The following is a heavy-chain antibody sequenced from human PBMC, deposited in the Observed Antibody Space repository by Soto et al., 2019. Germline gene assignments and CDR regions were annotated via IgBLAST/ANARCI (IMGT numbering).Heavy chain of an antibody. D-gene: IGHD2-8*01. CDR2: IIPIFGTA. CDR3: ARGAEGYCTNGVCLDYYYGMDV. J-gene: IGHJ6*02. CDR1: GGTFSSYA. Sequence: SVKVSCKASGGTFSSYAISWVRQAPGQGLEWMGGIIPIFGTANYAQKFQGRVTITADESTSTAYMELSSLRSEDTAVYYCARGAEGYCTNGVCLDYYYGMDVWGQGTTVTV. V-gene: IGHV1-69*13.